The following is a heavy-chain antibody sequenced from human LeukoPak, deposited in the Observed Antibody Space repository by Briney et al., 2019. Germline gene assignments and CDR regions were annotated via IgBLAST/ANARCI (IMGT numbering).Heavy chain of an antibody. CDR2: IRADNGDT. Sequence: GASVKVSCKTSGYTFTSHGISWVRQAPGQGLEWMGWIRADNGDTKYAQKFQDRLTVTTDTSTGAAYMELGSLSADDTAVYYCARDWPTVITDYWGQGTLVTVSS. D-gene: IGHD4-11*01. V-gene: IGHV1-18*01. CDR3: ARDWPTVITDY. J-gene: IGHJ4*02. CDR1: GYTFTSHG.